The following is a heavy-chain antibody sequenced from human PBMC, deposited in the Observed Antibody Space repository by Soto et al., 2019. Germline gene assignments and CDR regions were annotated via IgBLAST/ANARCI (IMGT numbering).Heavy chain of an antibody. CDR2: IIPIFGTA. V-gene: IGHV1-69*12. CDR1: GGTFSSYA. CDR3: ARDYDFRSGYYYYYGMVV. D-gene: IGHD3-3*01. Sequence: QVQLVQSGAEVKKPGSSVKVSCKASGGTFSSYAISWVRQAPGQGLEWMGGIIPIFGTANYAQKFQGRVTITADESTSTAYMELSSLRSEDTAVYYCARDYDFRSGYYYYYGMVVWGQGTTVTVSS. J-gene: IGHJ6*02.